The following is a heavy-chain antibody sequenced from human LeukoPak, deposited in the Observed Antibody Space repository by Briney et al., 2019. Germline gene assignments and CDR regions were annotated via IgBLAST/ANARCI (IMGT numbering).Heavy chain of an antibody. Sequence: GGSLRLSCVASGFTFSSYAMSWVRQAPGKGLEWVSYISSSSSTIYYADSVKGRFTISRDNAKNTLYLQMNSLRAEDTAVYYCARADPAPSNYDFWSGYYTGAFDIWGQGTMVTVSS. CDR2: ISSSSSTI. V-gene: IGHV3-48*04. CDR3: ARADPAPSNYDFWSGYYTGAFDI. CDR1: GFTFSSYA. D-gene: IGHD3-3*01. J-gene: IGHJ3*02.